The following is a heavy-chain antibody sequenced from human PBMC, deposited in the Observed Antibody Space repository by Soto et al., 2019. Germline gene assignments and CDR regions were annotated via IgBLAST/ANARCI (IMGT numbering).Heavy chain of an antibody. Sequence: GESLKISCKGSGYSFTSYWISWVRQMPGKGLEWMGRIDPSDSYTNYSPSFQGHVTISADKSISTAYLQWSSLKASDTAMYYCATLPLGSVVVAASSQGYYYGMDVWGQGTTVTSP. CDR1: GYSFTSYW. CDR3: ATLPLGSVVVAASSQGYYYGMDV. CDR2: IDPSDSYT. V-gene: IGHV5-10-1*01. D-gene: IGHD2-15*01. J-gene: IGHJ6*02.